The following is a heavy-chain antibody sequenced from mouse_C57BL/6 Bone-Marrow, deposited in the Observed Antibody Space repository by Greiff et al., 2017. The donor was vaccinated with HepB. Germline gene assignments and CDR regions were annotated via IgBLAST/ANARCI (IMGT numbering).Heavy chain of an antibody. V-gene: IGHV1-82*01. Sequence: VQRVESGPELVKPGASVKISCKASGYAFSSSWMNWVEQRPGKGLEWIGRIYPGDGDTNYNGKFKGKATLTADKSSSTAYMQLSSLTSEDSAVYFCAVYGNYDYWGQGTTLTVSS. CDR3: AVYGNYDY. CDR1: GYAFSSSW. J-gene: IGHJ2*01. CDR2: IYPGDGDT. D-gene: IGHD2-1*01.